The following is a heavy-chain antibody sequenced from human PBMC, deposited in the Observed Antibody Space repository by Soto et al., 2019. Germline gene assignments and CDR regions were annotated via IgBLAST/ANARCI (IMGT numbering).Heavy chain of an antibody. V-gene: IGHV3-30*18. Sequence: QVQLVESGGGVVQPGRSLRLSCAASGFTFSDFGMHWVRQAPGKGLEWVTVMSYDGTYEYYADSVKGRFTISRDNSNNTLYLQMNSLRPEDTAVYHCAKGDYYDNTGSDNWGQGTLVTVSS. CDR1: GFTFSDFG. J-gene: IGHJ4*02. CDR2: MSYDGTYE. D-gene: IGHD3-22*01. CDR3: AKGDYYDNTGSDN.